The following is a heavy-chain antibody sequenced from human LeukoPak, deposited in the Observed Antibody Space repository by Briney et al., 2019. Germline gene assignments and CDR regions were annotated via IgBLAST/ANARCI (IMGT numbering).Heavy chain of an antibody. CDR1: RYTFTSYE. V-gene: IGHV1-8*01. D-gene: IGHD3-10*01. CDR3: ARGVSLGDGSSYYFDY. CDR2: MNPNSGHT. Sequence: GASVKVSCKASRYTFTSYEINWVRQATGQGLEWMGWMNPNSGHTGYAQKFQGRVTITRNTSISTAYMELSSLRSEDTAVYYCARGVSLGDGSSYYFDYWGQGTLVTVSS. J-gene: IGHJ4*02.